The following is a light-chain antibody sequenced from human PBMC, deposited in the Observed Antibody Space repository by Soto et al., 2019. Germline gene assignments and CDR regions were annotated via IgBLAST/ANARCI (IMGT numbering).Light chain of an antibody. CDR1: NSDVGAYNY. V-gene: IGLV2-11*01. CDR3: CSYAGSTTSEL. CDR2: DLN. Sequence: QSALTQPHSVSGSPGQSVAISCTGTNSDVGAYNYVSWYQHHPGNAPKLIIYDLNKRPSGVPDRFSASKSGNTATLSISGLHLDDEADYYCCSYAGSTTSELFGGGTKVTVL. J-gene: IGLJ2*01.